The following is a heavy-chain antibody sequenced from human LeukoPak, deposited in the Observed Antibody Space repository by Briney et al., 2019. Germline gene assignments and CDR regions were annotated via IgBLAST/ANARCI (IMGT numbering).Heavy chain of an antibody. J-gene: IGHJ3*02. D-gene: IGHD2-2*01. CDR1: GYTFSNYD. Sequence: ASVKVSCKASGYTFSNYDINWVRQATGQGLEWIGWMNPKSGNRGYAQKFQGRVTMTRNTSISTIYMELSSLRSEDTAVYYCARGLYGSAFFSGGTMPGDAFDIWGQGTLVTVSS. CDR3: ARGLYGSAFFSGGTMPGDAFDI. V-gene: IGHV1-8*01. CDR2: MNPKSGNR.